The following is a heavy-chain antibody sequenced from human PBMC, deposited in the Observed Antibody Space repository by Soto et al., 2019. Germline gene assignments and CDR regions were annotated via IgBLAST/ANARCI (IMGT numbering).Heavy chain of an antibody. D-gene: IGHD5-12*01. CDR3: ARGLTSGYNLFSFEY. J-gene: IGHJ4*02. CDR2: IYYSGST. Sequence: SETLSLTCTVSGGSIRSGGYYWIWIRHHPGKGLEWIGYIYYSGSTYYNPSLKSRVTISVDTSKNQFSLKLSSVTAADTAVYYCARGLTSGYNLFSFEYWGQGTLVTVSS. CDR1: GGSIRSGGYY. V-gene: IGHV4-31*03.